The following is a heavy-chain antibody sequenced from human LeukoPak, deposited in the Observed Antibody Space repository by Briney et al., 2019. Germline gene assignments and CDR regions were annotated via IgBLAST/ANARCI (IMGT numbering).Heavy chain of an antibody. Sequence: SETLSLTCTVSGGSISSYYWSWIRQPPGKGLEWIGYIYYSGSTNYNPSLKSRVTISVDKSKSQFSLNLTSVSAADTAVYYCARGDDYYLAFDIWGQGTMVTVSS. CDR1: GGSISSYY. V-gene: IGHV4-59*12. CDR2: IYYSGST. CDR3: ARGDDYYLAFDI. D-gene: IGHD3-22*01. J-gene: IGHJ3*02.